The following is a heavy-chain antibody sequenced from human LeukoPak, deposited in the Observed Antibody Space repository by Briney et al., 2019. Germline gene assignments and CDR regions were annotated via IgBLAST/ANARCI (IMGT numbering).Heavy chain of an antibody. CDR1: GFTFSSYE. CDR2: ISSSGSTI. D-gene: IGHD6-13*01. J-gene: IGHJ4*02. V-gene: IGHV3-48*03. CDR3: ARVGSSSWYLDY. Sequence: GGSLRLSCAASGFTFSSYEMNWVRQAPGKGLEWVSYISSSGSTIYYADSVKGRFTVSRDSAKNSLYLQMNSLRAEDTAVYYCARVGSSSWYLDYWGQGTLVTVSS.